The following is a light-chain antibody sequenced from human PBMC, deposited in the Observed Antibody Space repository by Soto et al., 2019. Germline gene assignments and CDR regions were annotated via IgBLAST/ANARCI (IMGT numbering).Light chain of an antibody. J-gene: IGKJ4*01. V-gene: IGKV1D-16*01. Sequence: QMTQSPSSLSASVGDRVTITCRASPDINSYLAWYQQKPGNAPKSLIYGASSLQTGVPSRFSGSESGTDFTLTISNLQPEDSATYYCQQYNIYPLTFGGGTKVEIK. CDR2: GAS. CDR1: PDINSY. CDR3: QQYNIYPLT.